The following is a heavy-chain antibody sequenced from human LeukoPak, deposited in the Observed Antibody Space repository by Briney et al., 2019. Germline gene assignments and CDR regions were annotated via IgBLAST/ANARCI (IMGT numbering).Heavy chain of an antibody. V-gene: IGHV4-59*01. CDR2: IYYSWST. Sequence: SETLSLTCTVSGGSISSYYWSWIRQPPGKGREGMGYIYYSWSTNYNPSLKSRVTISVDTSKNQFSLKLSSVTAADTAVYYCASQYYTRNWFDPWGQGTLVTVSS. J-gene: IGHJ5*02. D-gene: IGHD3-3*01. CDR3: ASQYYTRNWFDP. CDR1: GGSISSYY.